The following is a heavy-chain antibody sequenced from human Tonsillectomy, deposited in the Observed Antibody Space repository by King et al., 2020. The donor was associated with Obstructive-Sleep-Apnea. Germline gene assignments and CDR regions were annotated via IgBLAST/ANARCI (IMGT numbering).Heavy chain of an antibody. Sequence: QLQESGPGLVKPSETLSLTCTVSGGSISSYYWSWIRPPPGKGLEWIGYIYYSGSTNYNPSLKSRVTISVDTSKNQFSLKLSSVTAADTAVYYCARLAAGSLYYYYGMDVWGQGTTVTVSS. D-gene: IGHD6-13*01. CDR2: IYYSGST. CDR1: GGSISSYY. V-gene: IGHV4-59*01. CDR3: ARLAAGSLYYYYGMDV. J-gene: IGHJ6*02.